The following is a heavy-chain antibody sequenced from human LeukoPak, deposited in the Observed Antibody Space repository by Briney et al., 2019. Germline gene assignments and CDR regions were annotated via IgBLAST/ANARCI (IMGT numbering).Heavy chain of an antibody. CDR3: ARGGYNWNDSGFDP. CDR1: GGTFSSYA. J-gene: IGHJ5*02. CDR2: IIPIFGTA. D-gene: IGHD1-20*01. V-gene: IGHV1-69*13. Sequence: SVKVSCKASGGTFSSYAISWVRQAPGQGLEWMGGIIPIFGTANYAQKFQGRVTITADESTGTAYMELSSLRSEDTAVYYCARGGYNWNDSGFDPWGQGTLVTVSS.